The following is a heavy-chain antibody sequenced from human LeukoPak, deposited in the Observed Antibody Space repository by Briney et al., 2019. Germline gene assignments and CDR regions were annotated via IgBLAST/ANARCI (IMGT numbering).Heavy chain of an antibody. V-gene: IGHV3-74*01. CDR3: ARDILRDYGDSLDY. CDR1: GFTFSSYW. Sequence: GGSLRLSCAASGFTFSSYWMHWVGQAPGKGLVWVSRIKTDGSSITYADSVRGRFTISRDNAKNTLFLQMNSLRAEDTAVYYCARDILRDYGDSLDYWGQGTLVTVSS. J-gene: IGHJ4*02. D-gene: IGHD4-17*01. CDR2: IKTDGSSI.